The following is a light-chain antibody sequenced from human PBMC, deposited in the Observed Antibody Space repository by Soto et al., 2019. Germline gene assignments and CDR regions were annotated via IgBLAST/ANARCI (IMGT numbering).Light chain of an antibody. Sequence: IVMTQSPATLSVSPGERATLSCRASQSVSSDLAWYQQKPGQAPRLLIYGASTRATGIPARFSGSGSATAFTLTISRLEPEDFAVYYCQQYGSSPLTFGGGTKVDIK. J-gene: IGKJ4*01. CDR2: GAS. CDR3: QQYGSSPLT. CDR1: QSVSSD. V-gene: IGKV3-15*01.